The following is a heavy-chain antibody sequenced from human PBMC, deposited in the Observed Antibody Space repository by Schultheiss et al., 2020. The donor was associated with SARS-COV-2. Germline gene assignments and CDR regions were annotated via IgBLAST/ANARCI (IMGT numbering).Heavy chain of an antibody. Sequence: GGSLRLSCAASGFTSSSYAMYWVRQAPGKGLEWVAVISYDGSNKYYGDSVKGRFTISRDNSKNTLYVQMNSLRAEDTAVYYCARDFRNQLLYRTQRAFDIWGQGTMVTVSS. CDR2: ISYDGSNK. V-gene: IGHV3-30*04. CDR3: ARDFRNQLLYRTQRAFDI. CDR1: GFTSSSYA. J-gene: IGHJ3*02. D-gene: IGHD2-2*02.